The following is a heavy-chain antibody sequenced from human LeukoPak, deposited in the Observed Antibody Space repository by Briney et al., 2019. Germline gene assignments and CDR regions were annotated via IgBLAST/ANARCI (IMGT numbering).Heavy chain of an antibody. CDR3: ARGARAMVP. V-gene: IGHV3-74*01. CDR1: GFTFSTYW. J-gene: IGHJ3*01. D-gene: IGHD5-18*01. CDR2: INGDGSNT. Sequence: PGGSLRLSCAASGFTFSTYWMRWVRQVPGKGLVWVSRINGDGSNTSYADSVKGRFTISRDNAKNTLNLQMNSLRAEDTAVYYCARGARAMVPWGQGTMVTVSS.